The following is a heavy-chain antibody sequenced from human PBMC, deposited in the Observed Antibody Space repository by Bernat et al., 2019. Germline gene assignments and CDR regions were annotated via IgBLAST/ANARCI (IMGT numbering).Heavy chain of an antibody. Sequence: QLQLQESGPGLVKPSETLSLTCTVSGGSISSSSYYWGWIRQPPGKGLEWIGSIDYSGSTYYNPSLKSRVTISVDTSNNQFSLKLSSLTAADTAVYYCSRHRSRYGGYQGALYWGQGTLVTVYS. J-gene: IGHJ4*02. CDR3: SRHRSRYGGYQGALY. CDR2: IDYSGST. V-gene: IGHV4-39*01. CDR1: GGSISSSSYY. D-gene: IGHD4-17*01.